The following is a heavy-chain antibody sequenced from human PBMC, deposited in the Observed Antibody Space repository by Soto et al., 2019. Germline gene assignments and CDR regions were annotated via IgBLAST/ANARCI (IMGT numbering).Heavy chain of an antibody. CDR2: ISSGIT. V-gene: IGHV4-34*01. CDR3: ARGPYSRGVGATNPSH. CDR1: GGSSSGWY. Sequence: ETLSLTCAVYGGSSSGWYWTWIRQSPVKGLEWIGEISSGITNYNPSLKSRVTISADTSKNQFSLKLSSVTAADTAVYYCARGPYSRGVGATNPSHWGQGTPVTVSS. J-gene: IGHJ4*02. D-gene: IGHD1-26*01.